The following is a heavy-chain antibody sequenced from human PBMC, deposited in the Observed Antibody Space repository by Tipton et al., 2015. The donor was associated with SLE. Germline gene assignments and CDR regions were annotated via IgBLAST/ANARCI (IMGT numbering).Heavy chain of an antibody. CDR1: GDSLSSDSAA. CDR2: TYYRSRWHD. V-gene: IGHV6-1*01. J-gene: IGHJ4*02. CDR3: ARGQCGGDCYDS. D-gene: IGHD2-21*01. Sequence: TLSLTCVISGDSLSSDSAAWNWIRQSPSRGLEWLGRTYYRSRWHDDYADSVKGRITVNADSSKNQFSLQLTSVTPDDTGVYYCARGQCGGDCYDSWGQGTLVAVSS.